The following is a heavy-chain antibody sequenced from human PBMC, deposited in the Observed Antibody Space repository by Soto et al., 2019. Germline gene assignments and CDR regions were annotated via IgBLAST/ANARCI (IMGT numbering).Heavy chain of an antibody. Sequence: QVQLVQSGAEVKKPGASVKVSCKASGYTFTSYYMHWVRQAPGQGLEWMGIINPSGGSTSYAQKFQGRVTLTRDTSTSTFYMALSSLRSEDTAVYYCAANIVVVPAAIKHYYSMDVWGKGTTVTVSS. V-gene: IGHV1-46*01. CDR1: GYTFTSYY. J-gene: IGHJ6*03. D-gene: IGHD2-2*01. CDR2: INPSGGST. CDR3: AANIVVVPAAIKHYYSMDV.